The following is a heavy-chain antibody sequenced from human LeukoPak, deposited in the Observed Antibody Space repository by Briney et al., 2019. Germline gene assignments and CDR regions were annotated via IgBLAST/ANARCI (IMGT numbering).Heavy chain of an antibody. CDR1: GFSFSNYW. J-gene: IGHJ1*01. D-gene: IGHD4-11*01. V-gene: IGHV3-7*01. CDR3: ATYSILNAREFRY. CDR2: VQHIGGET. Sequence: PGGSLRLSCEASGFSFSNYWMGWIRQAPGKGLEWVANVQHIGGETYYVDSVKGRFTISRDNAKNSVYLQMNSLGADDTAVYYCATYSILNAREFRYWGQGTLVTVTS.